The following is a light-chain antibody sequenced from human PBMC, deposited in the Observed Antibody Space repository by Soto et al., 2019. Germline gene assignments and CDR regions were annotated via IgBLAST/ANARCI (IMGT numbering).Light chain of an antibody. CDR1: QSVSSSY. CDR2: GAS. CDR3: QQYGSSPLIT. V-gene: IGKV3-20*01. Sequence: EIVLTQSPGTLSLSPGERATLSCRASQSVSSSYLAWYQQKPGQAPRLLIYGASSRATSIPDRFSGSGSGTDFNLTISRLEPEDFAVYYCQQYGSSPLITFGPGTKVDIK. J-gene: IGKJ3*01.